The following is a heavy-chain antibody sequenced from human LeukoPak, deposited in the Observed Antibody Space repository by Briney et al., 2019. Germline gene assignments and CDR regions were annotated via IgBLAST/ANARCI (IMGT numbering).Heavy chain of an antibody. Sequence: PSETLSLTCTVSGGSISSSSHYWGWIRQPPGKGLEWIGSIYYSGSTYYNPSLKSRVTISVDTSKNQFSLKLSSVTAADTAVYYCARRWITFWEGIDYWGQGTLVTVSS. D-gene: IGHD3-16*01. CDR3: ARRWITFWEGIDY. CDR2: IYYSGST. J-gene: IGHJ4*02. CDR1: GGSISSSSHY. V-gene: IGHV4-39*01.